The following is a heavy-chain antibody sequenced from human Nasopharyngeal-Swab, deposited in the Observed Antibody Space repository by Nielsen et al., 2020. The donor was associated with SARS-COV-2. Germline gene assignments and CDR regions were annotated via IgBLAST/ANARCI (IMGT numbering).Heavy chain of an antibody. CDR3: ATSSIAAPAN. Sequence: VRQMPGKGLEWMGRIDPSDSYTNYSPSFQGHVTISADKSISTAYLQWSSLKASDTAMYYCATSSIAAPANWGQGTPVTVSS. CDR2: IDPSDSYT. V-gene: IGHV5-10-1*01. J-gene: IGHJ4*02. D-gene: IGHD6-6*01.